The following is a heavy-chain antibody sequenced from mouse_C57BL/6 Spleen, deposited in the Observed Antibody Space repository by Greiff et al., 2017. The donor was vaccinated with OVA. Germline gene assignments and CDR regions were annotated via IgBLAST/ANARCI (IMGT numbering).Heavy chain of an antibody. D-gene: IGHD2-2*01. V-gene: IGHV1-18*01. J-gene: IGHJ1*03. CDR2: INPNNGGT. CDR1: GYTFTDYN. CDR3: ARGGVTTDWYFDV. Sequence: DVQLQESGPELVKPGASVKIPCKASGYTFTDYNMDWVKQSHGKSLEWIGDINPNNGGTIYNQKFKGKATLTVDQSSSTAYMELRSLPSEDTAVYYCARGGVTTDWYFDVWGTGTTVTVSS.